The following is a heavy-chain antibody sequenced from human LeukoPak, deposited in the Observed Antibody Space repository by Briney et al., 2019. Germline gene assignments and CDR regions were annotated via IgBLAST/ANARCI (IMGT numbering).Heavy chain of an antibody. D-gene: IGHD6-13*01. V-gene: IGHV1-24*01. Sequence: ASLRVSCKDSGYTLTQLSMHWVRQAPAKGLEWMGGFDAEDGETIYAQKYQGRVTMTEDTSTDTAYIELSSLRSEDTAVYYCATDPIEAADTDYWGQGTLVTVSS. CDR2: FDAEDGET. CDR3: ATDPIEAADTDY. J-gene: IGHJ4*02. CDR1: GYTLTQLS.